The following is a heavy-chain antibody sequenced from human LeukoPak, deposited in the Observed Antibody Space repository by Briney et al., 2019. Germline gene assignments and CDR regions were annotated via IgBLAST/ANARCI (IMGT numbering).Heavy chain of an antibody. CDR1: GYTFTSYG. CDR3: ARDIVVVVAATTYWYFDL. J-gene: IGHJ2*01. Sequence: GASVKVPCKASGYTFTSYGISWVRQAPGQGLEWMGWISAYNGNTNYAQKLQGRVTMTTDTSTSTAYMELRSLRSDDTAVYYCARDIVVVVAATTYWYFDLWGRGTLVTVSS. V-gene: IGHV1-18*01. CDR2: ISAYNGNT. D-gene: IGHD2-15*01.